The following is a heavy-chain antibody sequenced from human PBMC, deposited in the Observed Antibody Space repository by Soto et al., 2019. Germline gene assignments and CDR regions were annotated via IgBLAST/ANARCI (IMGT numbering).Heavy chain of an antibody. V-gene: IGHV4-59*01. D-gene: IGHD3-10*01. J-gene: IGHJ4*02. Sequence: SETLSLTCTVSGGSISSYYWSWIRQPPGKGLEWIGYIYYSGSTNYNPSLKSRVTISVDTSKNQFSLRLSSVTAADTAVYYCARDSLWFGGFDYWGQGTLVTVPQ. CDR3: ARDSLWFGGFDY. CDR1: GGSISSYY. CDR2: IYYSGST.